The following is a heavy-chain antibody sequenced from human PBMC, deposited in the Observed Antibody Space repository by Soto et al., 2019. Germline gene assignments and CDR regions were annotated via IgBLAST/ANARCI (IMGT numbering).Heavy chain of an antibody. CDR3: ACETARKTRGKFDP. CDR2: IYYSGST. D-gene: IGHD1-1*01. Sequence: SETLSLTCTVSGGSISSYYWSWIRQPPGKGLEWIGYIYYSGSTNYNPSLKSRVTISVDTSKNQFSLKLSSVTAADTAVYYCACETARKTRGKFDPWGQGTLVIVSS. V-gene: IGHV4-59*01. CDR1: GGSISSYY. J-gene: IGHJ5*02.